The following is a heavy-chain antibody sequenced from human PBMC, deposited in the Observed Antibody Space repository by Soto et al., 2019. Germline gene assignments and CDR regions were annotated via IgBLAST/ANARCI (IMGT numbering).Heavy chain of an antibody. Sequence: SETLSLTCTVSGGSISSYYWSWIRQPPGKGLEWIGYIYYSGSTNYNPSLKSRVTISVDTSKNQFSLKLSSVTAADTAVYYCARHRTDYSPYYYYMDVWGKGTTVTVSS. J-gene: IGHJ6*03. V-gene: IGHV4-59*08. CDR3: ARHRTDYSPYYYYMDV. CDR1: GGSISSYY. CDR2: IYYSGST. D-gene: IGHD4-4*01.